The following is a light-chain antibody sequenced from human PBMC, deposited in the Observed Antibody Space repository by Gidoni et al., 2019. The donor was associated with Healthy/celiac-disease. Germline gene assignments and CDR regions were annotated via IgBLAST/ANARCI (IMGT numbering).Light chain of an antibody. V-gene: IGLV1-47*02. J-gene: IGLJ2*01. CDR1: SSNIGSNY. Sequence: QFVLTQPPSASGTPGQRVTLSCSGSSSNIGSNYVYWYQQLPGTAPKLLIFSNNQRPSGVPDRFSGSKSGTSASLAISGLRSEDEADYYCAAWDNSLSGHVVFGGGTKLTVL. CDR3: AAWDNSLSGHVV. CDR2: SNN.